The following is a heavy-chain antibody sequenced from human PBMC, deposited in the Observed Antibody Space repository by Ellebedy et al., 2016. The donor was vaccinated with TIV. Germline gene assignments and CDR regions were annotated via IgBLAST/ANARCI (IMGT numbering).Heavy chain of an antibody. D-gene: IGHD6-19*01. CDR2: ISGSSSYI. CDR3: AGPYSSGWYGPGY. CDR1: GFTFSSYS. V-gene: IGHV3-21*01. J-gene: IGHJ4*02. Sequence: GGSLRLSXAASGFTFSSYSMNWVRQAPGKGLEWVSSISGSSSYIYYADSVKGRFTISRDNAKNSVYLQMNSLRTEDTAVYYCAGPYSSGWYGPGYWGQGTLVTVSS.